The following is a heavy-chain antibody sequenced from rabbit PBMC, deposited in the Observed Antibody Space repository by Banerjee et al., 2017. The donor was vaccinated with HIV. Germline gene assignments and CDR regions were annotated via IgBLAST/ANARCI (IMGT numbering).Heavy chain of an antibody. Sequence: QSLEESGGDLVKPGGSLTLTCKASGFSFSSGYDMCWVRQAPGKGLEWIGYVYTGSGVTWYADWVNGRFTISKASSTTVTLKLNSLTAADTATYFCARDLAGVTGWNFGLWGPGTLVTVS. CDR1: GFSFSSGYD. J-gene: IGHJ4*01. D-gene: IGHD4-1*01. V-gene: IGHV1S40*01. CDR2: VYTGSGVT. CDR3: ARDLAGVTGWNFGL.